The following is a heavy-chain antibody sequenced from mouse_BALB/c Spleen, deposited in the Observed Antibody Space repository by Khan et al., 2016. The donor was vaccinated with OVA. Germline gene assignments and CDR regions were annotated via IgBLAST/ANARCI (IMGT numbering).Heavy chain of an antibody. CDR3: ARTARIKY. CDR2: ISYSGST. J-gene: IGHJ2*01. CDR1: GYSITSGYG. D-gene: IGHD1-2*01. V-gene: IGHV3-2*02. Sequence: VQLKESGLGLVKPSQSLSLTCTVTGYSITSGYGWNWIRQFPGNKLEWMGYISYSGSTNYNPSLKSRIPITRDTSKNQFFLQLNSVTTEDTATYYCARTARIKYWGQGTTLTVSS.